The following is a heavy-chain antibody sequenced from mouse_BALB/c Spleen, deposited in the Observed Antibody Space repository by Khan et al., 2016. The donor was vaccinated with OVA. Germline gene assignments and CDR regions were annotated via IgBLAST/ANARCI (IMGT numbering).Heavy chain of an antibody. CDR2: IIPSTVHT. J-gene: IGHJ4*01. Sequence: QVQLKQSGAELARPGASVKMSCKASGYTFSSYTMHWVKQRPGQGLEWIGYIIPSTVHTNYNQKFKDKATLTADKSSSTAYVQLSSLTSEDSAASCCARGVQYYGSRGAMDNWGQGTSVTVSS. CDR3: ARGVQYYGSRGAMDN. V-gene: IGHV1-4*01. D-gene: IGHD1-1*01. CDR1: GYTFSSYT.